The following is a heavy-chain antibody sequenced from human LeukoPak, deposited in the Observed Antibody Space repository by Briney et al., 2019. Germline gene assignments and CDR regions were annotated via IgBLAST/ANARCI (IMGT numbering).Heavy chain of an antibody. CDR3: AKDLEAGTSGYSLDY. Sequence: GGSLRISCETSGFSFRSYGMNWVRQVPGQGLEWVAFIRNDGSDKYYADSVRGRFTISRDNSKKSLHLHMNRLRVEDTGVYYCAKDLEAGTSGYSLDYWGQGTLVSVSS. D-gene: IGHD3-22*01. CDR1: GFSFRSYG. J-gene: IGHJ4*02. V-gene: IGHV3-30*02. CDR2: IRNDGSDK.